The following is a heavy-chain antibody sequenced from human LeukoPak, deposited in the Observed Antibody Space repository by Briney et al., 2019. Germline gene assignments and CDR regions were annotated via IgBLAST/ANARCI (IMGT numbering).Heavy chain of an antibody. CDR3: ARARGYGGEYYFDY. J-gene: IGHJ4*02. CDR1: GGTFSSYA. V-gene: IGHV1-69*06. D-gene: IGHD4-23*01. CDR2: IIPIFGTA. Sequence: ASVKVSCKASGGTFSSYAISWVRQAPGQGLEWMGGIIPIFGTANYAQKFQGRVTITADKSTSTAYMELSSLRSEDTAVCYCARARGYGGEYYFDYWGQGTLVTVSS.